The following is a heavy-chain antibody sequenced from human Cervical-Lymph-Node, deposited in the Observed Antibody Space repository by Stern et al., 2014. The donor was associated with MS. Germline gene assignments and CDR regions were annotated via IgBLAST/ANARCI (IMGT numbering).Heavy chain of an antibody. CDR3: ARGVVSNRAAATLHNLFDP. J-gene: IGHJ5*02. CDR1: GGTFSSSYA. V-gene: IGHV1-69*09. CDR2: IIPILGLA. D-gene: IGHD2-15*01. Sequence: QVQLVQSGAEVKKPGSSMNVSCKTSGGTFSSSYAITWMRQAPGPGLEWMGRIIPILGLANYAQKFQDRVIITADKSTSTAYMELSRLRSEDTAVYYCARGVVSNRAAATLHNLFDPWGQGTLVTVSS.